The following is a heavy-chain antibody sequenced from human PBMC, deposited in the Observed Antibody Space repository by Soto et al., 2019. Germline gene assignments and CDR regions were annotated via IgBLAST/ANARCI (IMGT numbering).Heavy chain of an antibody. CDR2: ISSSSSYT. Sequence: GSLRLSCAASVFTFSDYYMSWIRQAPGKGLEWVSYISSSSSYTNYADSVKGRFTISRDNAKNSLYLQMNSLRAEDTAVYYCAREVATVVTPGYFDYWGQGTLVTVSS. CDR3: AREVATVVTPGYFDY. D-gene: IGHD5-12*01. J-gene: IGHJ4*02. V-gene: IGHV3-11*06. CDR1: VFTFSDYY.